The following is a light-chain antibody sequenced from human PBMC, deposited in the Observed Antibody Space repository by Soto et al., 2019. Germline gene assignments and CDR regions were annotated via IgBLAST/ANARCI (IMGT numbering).Light chain of an antibody. V-gene: IGKV1-5*01. Sequence: EIQMTQSPSTLSASVGDRVTITFRCSQSISNCVACYQQKPGKSPTLLIYDVSRLESGVPSRFSGSGSGTEFTLTITSLQPDDFAPYYCQQYDAYYTFGQGTKVDI. CDR1: QSISNC. CDR2: DVS. J-gene: IGKJ2*01. CDR3: QQYDAYYT.